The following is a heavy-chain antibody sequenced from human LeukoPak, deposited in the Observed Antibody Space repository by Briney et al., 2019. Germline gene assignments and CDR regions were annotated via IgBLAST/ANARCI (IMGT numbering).Heavy chain of an antibody. Sequence: SVKVSCKVSGGTFSSYAISWVRQAPGQGLEWMGGIIPIFGTANYAQKFQGRVTITADESTSTAYMELSSLRSEDTAVYYCARGMAMAVAHDYWGQGTLVTVSS. D-gene: IGHD6-19*01. CDR2: IIPIFGTA. V-gene: IGHV1-69*13. CDR3: ARGMAMAVAHDY. CDR1: GGTFSSYA. J-gene: IGHJ4*02.